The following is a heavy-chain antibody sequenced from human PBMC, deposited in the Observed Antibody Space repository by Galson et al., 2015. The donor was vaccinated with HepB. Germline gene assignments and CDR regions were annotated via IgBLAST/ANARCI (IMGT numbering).Heavy chain of an antibody. Sequence: SLRLSCAASGFTFSSYGMHWVRQAPGKGLEWVAVIWYDGSNKYYADSVKGRFTISRDNSKNTLYLQMNSLRAEDTAVYYCARVDPSSSWTPYFDYWGQGTLVTVSS. CDR3: ARVDPSSSWTPYFDY. CDR1: GFTFSSYG. CDR2: IWYDGSNK. V-gene: IGHV3-33*01. D-gene: IGHD6-13*01. J-gene: IGHJ4*02.